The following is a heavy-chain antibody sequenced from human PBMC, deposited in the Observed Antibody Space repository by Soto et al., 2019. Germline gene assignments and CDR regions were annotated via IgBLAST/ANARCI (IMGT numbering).Heavy chain of an antibody. CDR2: INPSGDGT. CDR1: GYTFNAFY. D-gene: IGHD4-17*01. Sequence: ASVKVSCKAFGYTFNAFYMHWVRQAPGQGLEWMGVINPSGDGTSYAQKFQGRVTMTRDTPTSTVYMELSSLRSEDTAVYYCARVALGYDYADVWGQGPTVTVSS. V-gene: IGHV1-46*02. CDR3: ARVALGYDYADV. J-gene: IGHJ6*02.